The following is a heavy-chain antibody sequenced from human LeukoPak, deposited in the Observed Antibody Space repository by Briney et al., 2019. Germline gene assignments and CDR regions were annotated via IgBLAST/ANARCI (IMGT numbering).Heavy chain of an antibody. Sequence: SQTLSLTCAISGDSVSSNNGAWNWIRQSPSRGLEWLGRTYYRSKRYNDYAGSLMSRITISPDTSKNQFSLQVYSVTPEDTAVYYCARDVGTTGWHTYDFWGQGTLVTVSS. V-gene: IGHV6-1*01. CDR1: GDSVSSNNGA. J-gene: IGHJ4*02. D-gene: IGHD3-9*01. CDR3: ARDVGTTGWHTYDF. CDR2: TYYRSKRYN.